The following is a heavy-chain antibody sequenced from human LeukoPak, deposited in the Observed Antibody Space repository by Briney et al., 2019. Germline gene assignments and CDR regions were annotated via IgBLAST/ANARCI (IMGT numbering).Heavy chain of an antibody. J-gene: IGHJ5*02. CDR2: INSDGSST. V-gene: IGHV3-74*01. D-gene: IGHD3-22*01. Sequence: GGSLRLSCAASGFTFSSYWMHWVRQAPGKGLVWDSRINSDGSSTSYADSVKGRFTISRDNVKNTLYLQMNSLRAEDTAVYYCARASYYYDSSGYSWGQGTLVTVSS. CDR3: ARASYYYDSSGYS. CDR1: GFTFSSYW.